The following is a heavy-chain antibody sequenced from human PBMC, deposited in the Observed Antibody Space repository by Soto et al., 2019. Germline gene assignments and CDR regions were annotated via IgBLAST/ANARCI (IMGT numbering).Heavy chain of an antibody. V-gene: IGHV3-74*01. CDR3: ARDVPHNWFDY. CDR2: INRDANDI. Sequence: EVQLVESGGGLVQPGGSLRLSCEASRGAFGDYWMHWVRQATVKGLVWVSRINRDANDIIYADSVKGRFTASRDNAKNIVFLQMTSLRVEYTAVYYCARDVPHNWFDYWGQGTLVTVSS. J-gene: IGHJ5*01. D-gene: IGHD3-10*02. CDR1: RGAFGDYW.